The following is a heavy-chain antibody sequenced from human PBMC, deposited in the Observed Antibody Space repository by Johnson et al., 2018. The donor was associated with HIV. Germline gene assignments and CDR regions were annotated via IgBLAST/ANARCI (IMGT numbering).Heavy chain of an antibody. CDR1: GFTFSSYA. Sequence: VQLVASGGGLVQPGGSLRLSCAASGFTFSSYAMHWVRQAPGKGLEYVSAISSNGGSTYYANSVKGRFTISRDNSKNTLYLQMNSLRAEDTAVYYCARDEPIVVVVAAIGDAFDIWGQGTMVTVSS. CDR2: ISSNGGST. CDR3: ARDEPIVVVVAAIGDAFDI. D-gene: IGHD2-15*01. J-gene: IGHJ3*02. V-gene: IGHV3-64*01.